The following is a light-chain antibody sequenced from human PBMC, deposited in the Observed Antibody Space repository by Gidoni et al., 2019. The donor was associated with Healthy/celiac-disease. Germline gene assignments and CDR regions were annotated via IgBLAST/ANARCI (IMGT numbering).Light chain of an antibody. V-gene: IGKV3-11*01. CDR2: DAS. J-gene: IGKJ1*01. Sequence: EIVLTQSPATLSLSPGERATIYCRASQSVSSYLDWYQQKPGQAPRLLIYDASNRATGIPARFSGSVSGTDFTLTIRSLEPEYFAVYYCQQRRNWPKTFGQGTKLEIK. CDR3: QQRRNWPKT. CDR1: QSVSSY.